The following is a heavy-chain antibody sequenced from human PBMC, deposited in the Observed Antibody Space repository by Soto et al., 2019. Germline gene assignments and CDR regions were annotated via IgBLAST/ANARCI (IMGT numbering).Heavy chain of an antibody. J-gene: IGHJ3*02. CDR3: ARTMEAAFDI. Sequence: EVQLVESGGGLVQPGGSLRLSCAASGFTFSSYSMNWVRQAPGKGLEWVSYISSSSSTIYYADSVKGRFTISRDNAKNSLYLQMNSLRAEDTAVYYCARTMEAAFDIWGQGTMVTVSS. D-gene: IGHD3-3*01. CDR2: ISSSSSTI. CDR1: GFTFSSYS. V-gene: IGHV3-48*01.